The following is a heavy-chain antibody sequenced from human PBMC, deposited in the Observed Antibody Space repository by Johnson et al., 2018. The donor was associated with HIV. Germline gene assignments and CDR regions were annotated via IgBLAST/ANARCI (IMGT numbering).Heavy chain of an antibody. Sequence: QMQLVESGGGVVQPGRSLRLSCAASGFTFSSYGMHWVRQAPGKGLEWVAVISNDGRNKDYADSVKGRFTISRDNSKNTLYLQMNSLRAEDTAVYYCARDGSQLADAFDIWGQGTMVTVSS. CDR2: ISNDGRNK. CDR1: GFTFSSYG. V-gene: IGHV3-30*03. CDR3: ARDGSQLADAFDI. J-gene: IGHJ3*02. D-gene: IGHD6-6*01.